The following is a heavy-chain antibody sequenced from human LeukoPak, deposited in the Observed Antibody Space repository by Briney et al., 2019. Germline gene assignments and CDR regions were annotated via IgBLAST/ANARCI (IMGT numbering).Heavy chain of an antibody. D-gene: IGHD5-24*01. CDR3: ATGMAPDYFDY. Sequence: SETLSLTCTVSGGSISSYYWSWIRQPPGKGLEWIGYIYYSGSTNYNPSLKSRVTISVDTSKNQFSLKLSSVTAADTAVYYCATGMAPDYFDYWGQGTLVTVSS. V-gene: IGHV4-59*01. CDR1: GGSISSYY. J-gene: IGHJ4*02. CDR2: IYYSGST.